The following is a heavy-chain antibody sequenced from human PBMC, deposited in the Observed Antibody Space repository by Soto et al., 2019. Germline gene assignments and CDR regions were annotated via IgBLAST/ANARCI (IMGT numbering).Heavy chain of an antibody. CDR3: ARDVGLQHDTGYYDFWSGKNNWFDP. CDR1: GGSISGHY. Sequence: SETLSLTCTVSGGSISGHYWSWVRQPPGKGLQYIGYISYSGSTNYNPSLKSRVTISVDTSNNQFSLRLSSVTAADTAVYYCARDVGLQHDTGYYDFWSGKNNWFDPWGQGTLVTVSS. V-gene: IGHV4-59*11. CDR2: ISYSGST. J-gene: IGHJ5*02. D-gene: IGHD3-3*01.